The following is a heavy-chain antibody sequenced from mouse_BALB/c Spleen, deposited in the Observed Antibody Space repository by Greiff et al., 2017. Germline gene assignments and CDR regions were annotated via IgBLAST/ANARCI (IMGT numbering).Heavy chain of an antibody. D-gene: IGHD1-1*01. CDR1: GFSLTSYG. Sequence: QVQLKESGPGLVAPSQSLSITCTVSGFSLTSYGVHWVRQPPGKGLEWLGVIWAGGSTNYNSALMSRLSISKDNSKSQVFLKMNSLQTDDTAMYYCARLGSSYLFAYWGQGTLVTVSA. CDR3: ARLGSSYLFAY. V-gene: IGHV2-9*02. CDR2: IWAGGST. J-gene: IGHJ3*01.